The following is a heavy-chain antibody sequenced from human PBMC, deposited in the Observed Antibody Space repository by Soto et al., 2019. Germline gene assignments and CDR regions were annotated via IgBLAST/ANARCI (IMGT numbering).Heavy chain of an antibody. CDR1: GYSFSDYF. J-gene: IGHJ6*01. CDR2: INPKTAAT. Sequence: ASVKVSCKPSGYSFSDYFIQWVRQAPGQGLEWVAWINPKTAATNYAKKFQGRVSLTWDTSSTTAYMELTRLRPDDTAVYYCARIKWGLNYYNGMAVWGQGNTVNVPA. D-gene: IGHD5-12*01. V-gene: IGHV1-2*02. CDR3: ARIKWGLNYYNGMAV.